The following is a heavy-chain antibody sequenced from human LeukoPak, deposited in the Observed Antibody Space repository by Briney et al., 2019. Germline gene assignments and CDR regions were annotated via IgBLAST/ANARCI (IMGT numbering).Heavy chain of an antibody. J-gene: IGHJ3*02. CDR2: IYYSGST. CDR3: ARDRGVVVPAAMYAFDI. V-gene: IGHV4-30-4*08. CDR1: GGSISSGPYF. Sequence: SETLSLTCSVSGGSISSGPYFWRWIRQSPGQGLEWIGYIYYSGSTYYNPSLKSRVTISVDTSKYQFSLTLSSVTAADTAVSSCARDRGVVVPAAMYAFDIWGQGTMVTVSS. D-gene: IGHD2-2*01.